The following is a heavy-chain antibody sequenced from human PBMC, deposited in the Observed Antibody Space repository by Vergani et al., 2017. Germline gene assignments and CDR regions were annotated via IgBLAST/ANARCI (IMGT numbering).Heavy chain of an antibody. V-gene: IGHV4-38-2*01. CDR3: ASHPPTGTINYYYMDV. CDR1: GDSISSGNN. D-gene: IGHD1-7*01. CDR2: VSHSGDT. J-gene: IGHJ6*03. Sequence: QVNLQESGPGLVKPSETLSLTCAVSGDSISSGNNWGWIRQPPGKGLEWISSVSHSGDTYFNPSLKGRVSISMDTSKNYFFLTLSSVTAADTAMYYCASHPPTGTINYYYMDVWGKGTTVTVSS.